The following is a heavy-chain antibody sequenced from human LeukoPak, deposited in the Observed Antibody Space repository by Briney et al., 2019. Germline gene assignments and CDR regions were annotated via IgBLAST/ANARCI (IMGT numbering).Heavy chain of an antibody. CDR1: GGSISSSSYY. D-gene: IGHD6-19*01. CDR2: IYYSGST. V-gene: IGHV4-39*07. Sequence: SETLSLTCTVSGGSISSSSYYWGWIRQPPGKGLEWIGSIYYSGSTYYNPSLKSRVTISVDTSKNQFSLKLSSVTAADTAVYYCARLPVADRIDYWGQGTLATVSS. CDR3: ARLPVADRIDY. J-gene: IGHJ4*02.